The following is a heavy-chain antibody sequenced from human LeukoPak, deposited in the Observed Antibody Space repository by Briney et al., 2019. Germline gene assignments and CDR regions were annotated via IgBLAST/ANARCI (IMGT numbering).Heavy chain of an antibody. Sequence: SPSETLSLTCTVSGGSISSGSHHWGWFRQSPGKGLEWIGSIYDSRTIYYNPSLNSRVTISAVTSKNQFSLQVNSVTAADTAVYYCARHDGRSGGTMGALDPWGQGPLVTVSS. V-gene: IGHV4-39*01. CDR1: GGSISSGSHH. D-gene: IGHD4-23*01. CDR2: IYDSRTI. J-gene: IGHJ5*02. CDR3: ARHDGRSGGTMGALDP.